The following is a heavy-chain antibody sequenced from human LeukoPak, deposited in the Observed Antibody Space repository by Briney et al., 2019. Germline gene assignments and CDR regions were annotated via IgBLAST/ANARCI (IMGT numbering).Heavy chain of an antibody. CDR3: AQAAGRRFFDY. J-gene: IGHJ4*02. Sequence: SVKVSFKASVGAVSIYAISWGRQAPGQGLEWREWIIHILGIANYAQKSQGRVTMTTATSTSTAYMELRSLRSDATAVYYCAQAAGRRFFDYWGQGPLVTVSS. D-gene: IGHD2-15*01. CDR1: VGAVSIYA. CDR2: IIHILGIA. V-gene: IGHV1-69*04.